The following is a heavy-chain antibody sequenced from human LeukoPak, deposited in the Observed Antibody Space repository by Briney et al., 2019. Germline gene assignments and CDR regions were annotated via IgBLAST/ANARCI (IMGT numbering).Heavy chain of an antibody. Sequence: SETLSLTCAVSGGSISSGGYSWSWIRQPPGKGLEWIGYIYHSGSTYYNPSLKGRVTISVDRSKNQFSLKLSSVTAADTAVYYCARDIDYWGQGTLVTVSS. V-gene: IGHV4-30-2*01. CDR3: ARDIDY. CDR1: GGSISSGGYS. CDR2: IYHSGST. J-gene: IGHJ4*02.